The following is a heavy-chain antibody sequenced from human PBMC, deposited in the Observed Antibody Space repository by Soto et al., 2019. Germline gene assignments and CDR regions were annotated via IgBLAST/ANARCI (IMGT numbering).Heavy chain of an antibody. CDR2: ISAYNGNT. J-gene: IGHJ3*02. V-gene: IGHV1-18*01. CDR3: AREHRGGTDAFEI. CDR1: GYTFTSFG. D-gene: IGHD2-15*01. Sequence: QVQLVQSGAEVKKPGASVKVSCKASGYTFTSFGISWVRQAPGQGLEWMGWISAYNGNTNYAENLQGRVTMTTDTSTSTADMELRCLRSDDTAVYYCAREHRGGTDAFEIWGQGTMVTASS.